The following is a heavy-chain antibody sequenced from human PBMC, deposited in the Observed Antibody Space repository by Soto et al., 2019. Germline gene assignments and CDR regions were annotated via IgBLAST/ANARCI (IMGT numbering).Heavy chain of an antibody. CDR2: IDYSGST. CDR1: GGTISSYY. J-gene: IGHJ6*02. CDR3: ARDRRDGYNSYYYYGMDI. D-gene: IGHD5-12*01. V-gene: IGHV4-59*01. Sequence: SETLSLTCTVAGGTISSYYWSWIRQPPGKGLEWIGYIDYSGSTNYNPSLKSRVTISVDTSKNQFSLTLSSVTAADTAVYYCARDRRDGYNSYYYYGMDIWGQGTTVTVSS.